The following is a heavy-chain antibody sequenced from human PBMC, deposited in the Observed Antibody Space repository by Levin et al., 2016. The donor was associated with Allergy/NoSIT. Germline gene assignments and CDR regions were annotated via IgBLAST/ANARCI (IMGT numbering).Heavy chain of an antibody. CDR1: GFTFSPYW. CDR2: IKPDGSDK. V-gene: IGHV3-7*01. D-gene: IGHD1-26*01. Sequence: GGSLRLSCAASGFTFSPYWMSWVRLAPGKGLEWVAIIKPDGSDKYYVDSVKGRFTISRDNAKNSLYLQMNSLRAEDTAVYYCAREGYSGSYWADYWGQGTLVTVSS. CDR3: AREGYSGSYWADY. J-gene: IGHJ4*02.